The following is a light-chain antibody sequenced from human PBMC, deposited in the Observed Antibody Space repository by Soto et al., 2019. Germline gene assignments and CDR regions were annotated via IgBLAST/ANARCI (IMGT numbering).Light chain of an antibody. J-gene: IGKJ1*01. V-gene: IGKV1-5*01. CDR2: DAS. CDR3: QQYNTYWWT. Sequence: DIQMTQSPSTLSASVGDRVTITCRASQSISNWLAWYQQKPGTAPKLLIYDASTLERGVPSRFSGSGSGTQFTPTISGLQPDDFATYYCQQYNTYWWTFGQGTKVEIK. CDR1: QSISNW.